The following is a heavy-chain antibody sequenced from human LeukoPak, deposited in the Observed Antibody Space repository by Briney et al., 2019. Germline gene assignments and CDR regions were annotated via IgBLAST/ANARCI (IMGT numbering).Heavy chain of an antibody. Sequence: PSETLSLTCTVSGGSIRNYYGSWIRQPPGKGLEWIGDMFYSGSTNYNPSLKSRVTISVDTSKNQFSLKLSSVTAADTAVYYCARYHVTPEAFDIWGQGTMVTVSS. CDR2: MFYSGST. V-gene: IGHV4-59*01. D-gene: IGHD2-21*02. J-gene: IGHJ3*02. CDR3: ARYHVTPEAFDI. CDR1: GGSIRNYY.